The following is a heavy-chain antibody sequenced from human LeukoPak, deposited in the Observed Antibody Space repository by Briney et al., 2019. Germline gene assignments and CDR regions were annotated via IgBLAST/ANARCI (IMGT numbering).Heavy chain of an antibody. CDR1: GGSISTYY. CDR2: IYYSGST. CDR3: ARPIYSGSCFMAFDI. V-gene: IGHV4-59*08. J-gene: IGHJ3*02. D-gene: IGHD1-26*01. Sequence: SETLSLTCTVSGGSISTYYWSWIRQPPGKGLEWIGYIYYSGSTNYNPSLKSRVTISVDTSKNQFSLKLSSVTAADTAVYYCARPIYSGSCFMAFDIWGQGTMVTVSS.